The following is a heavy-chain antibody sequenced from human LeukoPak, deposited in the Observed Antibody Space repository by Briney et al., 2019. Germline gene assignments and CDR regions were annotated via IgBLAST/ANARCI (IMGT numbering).Heavy chain of an antibody. CDR3: ARGYSSGWYQGY. CDR1: GFTFSSYG. V-gene: IGHV3-33*01. D-gene: IGHD6-19*01. J-gene: IGHJ4*02. CDR2: IWYDGSNK. Sequence: GRSLRLSCAASGFTFSSYGVHWVRQAPGKGLEWVAAIWYDGSNKFYADSVKGRFTISRDNSKNSLYLQMNSLRDEDTAVYYCARGYSSGWYQGYWGQGTLVTVSS.